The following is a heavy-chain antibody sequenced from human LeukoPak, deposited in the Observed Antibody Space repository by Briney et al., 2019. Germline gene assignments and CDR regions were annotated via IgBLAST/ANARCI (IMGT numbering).Heavy chain of an antibody. D-gene: IGHD3-10*01. J-gene: IGHJ4*02. CDR3: ANDYRSGSFHDF. V-gene: IGHV3-23*01. CDR2: ISRRDDYT. Sequence: PGGSLTLSCAASGFDFSSYAMSWVRQPPGKGLEWVTVISRRDDYTYYAGSVKGRFTISRDNSKNTLYLQMNSLRAEDTAVYYCANDYRSGSFHDFWGQGTLVTVSS. CDR1: GFDFSSYA.